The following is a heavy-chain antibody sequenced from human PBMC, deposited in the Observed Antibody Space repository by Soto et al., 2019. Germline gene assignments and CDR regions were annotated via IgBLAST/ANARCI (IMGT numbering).Heavy chain of an antibody. V-gene: IGHV4-59*01. CDR2: IYYSGST. J-gene: IGHJ4*02. CDR3: ARTTSSCGNSGYY. CDR1: GGSISSYY. D-gene: IGHD2-21*02. Sequence: QVQLQESGPGLVKPSETLSLTCTVSGGSISSYYWSWIRQPPGKGLEWIGYIYYSGSTNYNPSLRSRVTMSVDTSKTQFSLKLRSVTAADTAVYYCARTTSSCGNSGYYWGQGTLVTVSS.